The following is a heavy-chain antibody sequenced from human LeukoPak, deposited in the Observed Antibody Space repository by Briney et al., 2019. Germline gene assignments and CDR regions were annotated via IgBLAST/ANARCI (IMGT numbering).Heavy chain of an antibody. CDR1: GFTFSIYA. CDR2: ISGRGTT. D-gene: IGHD3-10*01. Sequence: PGGSLRLSCAASGFTFSIYAMSWVRPAPGKGLEWVSAISGRGTTYYADSVKGRFTISRDNSKNTLYLQMNSLRAEDTAVYYCAKDPMVRGSTYDYWGQGTLVTVSS. J-gene: IGHJ4*02. CDR3: AKDPMVRGSTYDY. V-gene: IGHV3-23*01.